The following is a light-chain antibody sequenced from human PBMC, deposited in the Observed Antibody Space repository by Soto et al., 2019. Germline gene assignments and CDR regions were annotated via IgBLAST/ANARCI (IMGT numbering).Light chain of an antibody. CDR3: SSYTSSSPVV. CDR1: SSDVGGYNY. V-gene: IGLV2-14*01. Sequence: QSALTQPASVPGSPGQSITISCTGTSSDVGGYNYVSWYQQHPGKAPKLMIYEVSNRPSGVSNRFSGSKSGNTASLTISGLQAEDEADYYCSSYTSSSPVVFGGGTKVTVL. CDR2: EVS. J-gene: IGLJ2*01.